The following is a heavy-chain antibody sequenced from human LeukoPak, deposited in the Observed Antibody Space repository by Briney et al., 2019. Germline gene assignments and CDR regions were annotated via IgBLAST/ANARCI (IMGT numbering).Heavy chain of an antibody. Sequence: GGSLRLSCAASGFTFSSYGMHWVREAPGKGGEWGARIWNDGSNKNYVDSVKDRFTISRDNSKNTLYLQMNSLRAEDTAVYYCARDQVTAIEYYQHWGQGTLVTVSS. CDR2: IWNDGSNK. D-gene: IGHD2-21*02. J-gene: IGHJ1*01. CDR3: ARDQVTAIEYYQH. CDR1: GFTFSSYG. V-gene: IGHV3-33*01.